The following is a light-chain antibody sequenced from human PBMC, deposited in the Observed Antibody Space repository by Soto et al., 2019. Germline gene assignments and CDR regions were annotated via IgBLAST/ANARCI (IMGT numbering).Light chain of an antibody. CDR3: SSYTSSSTPYV. CDR1: SSDVGGYNY. V-gene: IGLV2-14*01. Sequence: SVLTQPASVSGSPGQSITISCTGTSSDVGGYNYVSWYQQHPGKAPKLMIYEVSNRPSGVSNRFSGSKSGNTASLTISGLQAADEADYYCSSYTSSSTPYVFGTGTKGTVL. CDR2: EVS. J-gene: IGLJ1*01.